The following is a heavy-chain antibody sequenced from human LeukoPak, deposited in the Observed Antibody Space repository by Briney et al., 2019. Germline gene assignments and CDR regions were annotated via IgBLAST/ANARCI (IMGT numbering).Heavy chain of an antibody. D-gene: IGHD3-22*01. J-gene: IGHJ4*02. V-gene: IGHV4-34*01. CDR3: ARRPMMIDY. Sequence: PSETLSLTCAVNGGSFSGYYWMWIRQPPGKGLEWIGEINHSGSTNYNPSLKSRVTISLDTSKNQISLKLSSVTAADTAVYYCARRPMMIDYWGQGTLVTVSS. CDR2: INHSGST. CDR1: GGSFSGYY.